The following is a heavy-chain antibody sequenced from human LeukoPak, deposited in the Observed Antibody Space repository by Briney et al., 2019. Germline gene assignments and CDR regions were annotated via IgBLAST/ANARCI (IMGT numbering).Heavy chain of an antibody. V-gene: IGHV3-21*01. CDR3: AREMQAGGLFSFAIDY. Sequence: GGSLRLSCAASGFTFSSYGMHWVRQAPGKGLEWVLSISSSSYIYYADSVKGRFTISRDNAKNSLYLQMNSLRAEDTAVYYCAREMQAGGLFSFAIDYWGQGTLVTVSS. CDR1: GFTFSSYG. CDR2: ISSSSYI. D-gene: IGHD3-9*01. J-gene: IGHJ4*02.